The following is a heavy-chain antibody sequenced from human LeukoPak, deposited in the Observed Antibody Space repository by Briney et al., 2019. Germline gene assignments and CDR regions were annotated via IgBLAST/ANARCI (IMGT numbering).Heavy chain of an antibody. CDR3: ARDQPGSSNAFDI. J-gene: IGHJ3*02. CDR1: GFTFSREW. Sequence: GGSLRLSSVASGFTFSREWMHWVRQAPGKGLVWVSRITLDENTVHYADSVKGRFTISRDNAKNTLYLQMNRLRAEDTAVYYCARDQPGSSNAFDIWGQGTMVTVSS. CDR2: ITLDENTV. V-gene: IGHV3-74*01. D-gene: IGHD6-19*01.